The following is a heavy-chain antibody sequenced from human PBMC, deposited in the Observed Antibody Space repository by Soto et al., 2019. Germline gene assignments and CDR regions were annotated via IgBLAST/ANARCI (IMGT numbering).Heavy chain of an antibody. CDR1: GGSISSYY. CDR2: IYYSGST. D-gene: IGHD6-6*01. V-gene: IGHV4-59*01. Sequence: PSETLSLTCTVSGGSISSYYWSWIRQPPGKGLEWIGYIYYSGSTNYNPSLKSRVTISVDTSKNQFSLKLSSVTAADTAVYYCARLGIAAPTADYYGMDVWGQGTTVTAP. CDR3: ARLGIAAPTADYYGMDV. J-gene: IGHJ6*02.